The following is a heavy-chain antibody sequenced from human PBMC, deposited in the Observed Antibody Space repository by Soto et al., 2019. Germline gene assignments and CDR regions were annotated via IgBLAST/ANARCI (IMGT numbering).Heavy chain of an antibody. CDR1: GGSISSYY. CDR2: IYYSGST. Sequence: SETLSLTCTVSGGSISSYYWSWIRQPPGKGLEWIGYIYYSGSTNYNPSLKSRVTISVDTSKNQFSLKLSSVTAADTAVYYCARTLRVDDAFDIWGQGTMVTVSS. J-gene: IGHJ3*02. CDR3: ARTLRVDDAFDI. D-gene: IGHD4-17*01. V-gene: IGHV4-59*01.